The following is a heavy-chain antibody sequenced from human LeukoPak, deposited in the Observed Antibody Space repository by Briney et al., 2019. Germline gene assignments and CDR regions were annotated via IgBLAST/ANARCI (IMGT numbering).Heavy chain of an antibody. D-gene: IGHD6-19*01. J-gene: IGHJ4*02. CDR1: GGSFSGYY. CDR3: ARLGGGAVAGTFDY. V-gene: IGHV4-34*01. CDR2: INHSGST. Sequence: SETLSLTCAVYGGSFSGYYWSWIRQPPGKGLEWIGEINHSGSTNYNPSLKSRVTISVDTSKNQFSLKLSSVTAADTAVYYCARLGGGAVAGTFDYWGQGTLVTVSS.